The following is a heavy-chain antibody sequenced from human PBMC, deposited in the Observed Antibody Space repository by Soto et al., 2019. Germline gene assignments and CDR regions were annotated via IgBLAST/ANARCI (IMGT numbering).Heavy chain of an antibody. CDR3: ATVIPATRYFAY. J-gene: IGHJ4*02. Sequence: QLQLEESGSGLVQPSQTLSLTFTVSGGSIGNDDYSWSWVRQPPGKGLEWIGYIYHSGTTYYNPSLSSRVTISVDGSNNQYSLKLTSMTAADTAVYYCATVIPATRYFAYWGQGILVTVSS. V-gene: IGHV4-30-2*01. CDR2: IYHSGTT. D-gene: IGHD2-15*01. CDR1: GGSIGNDDYS.